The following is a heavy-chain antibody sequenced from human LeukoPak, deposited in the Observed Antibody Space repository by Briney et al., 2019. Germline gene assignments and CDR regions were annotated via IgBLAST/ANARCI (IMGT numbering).Heavy chain of an antibody. CDR2: IADDGKDK. CDR1: GFTFSTYP. J-gene: IGHJ4*02. V-gene: IGHV3-30*14. Sequence: GGSLRLSCAASGFTFSTYPIHWVRQAPGKGLEWVAVIADDGKDKHYVESVKGRFTISRDNSKNTLYLQMGSLRAEDTAVYYCARAVERGYSGYVSIDYWGQGTLVTVSS. CDR3: ARAVERGYSGYVSIDY. D-gene: IGHD5-12*01.